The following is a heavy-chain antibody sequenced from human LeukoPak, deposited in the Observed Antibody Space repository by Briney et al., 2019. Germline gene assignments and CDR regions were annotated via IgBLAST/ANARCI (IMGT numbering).Heavy chain of an antibody. J-gene: IGHJ4*02. D-gene: IGHD2-8*02. V-gene: IGHV3-7*01. Sequence: GWSLRLSCATSGFTFSRHWMSWVRQAPGKGPEWVANIKQDGSERSYVHSVKGRFTISRDNAKNSLYLQMNSLRAEDTAVYYCARDGGHSTDLDYWGQGILVTVSS. CDR1: GFTFSRHW. CDR3: ARDGGHSTDLDY. CDR2: IKQDGSER.